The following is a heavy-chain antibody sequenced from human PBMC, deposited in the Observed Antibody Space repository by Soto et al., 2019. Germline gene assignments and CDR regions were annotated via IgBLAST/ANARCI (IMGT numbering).Heavy chain of an antibody. Sequence: GGSLRLSCAASAITLTNSHMNWVRQAPGKGLEWVSYISSSRSTIYYADSVKGRFTVSRDNAKNSLYLQMNSLRADDTAVYYCARGAVVSSGWYVDYWGQGTLVTVSS. J-gene: IGHJ4*02. CDR1: AITLTNSH. CDR3: ARGAVVSSGWYVDY. D-gene: IGHD6-19*01. V-gene: IGHV3-48*01. CDR2: ISSSRSTI.